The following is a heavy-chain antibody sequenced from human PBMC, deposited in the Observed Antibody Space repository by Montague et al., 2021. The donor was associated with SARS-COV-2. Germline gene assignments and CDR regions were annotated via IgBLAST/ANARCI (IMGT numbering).Heavy chain of an antibody. V-gene: IGHV4-34*01. CDR2: INHSGST. D-gene: IGHD3-9*01. CDR1: GGSFSVYY. CDR3: ARMRFFDWPPHYYMDV. J-gene: IGHJ6*03. Sequence: SETLSLTCAVYGGSFSVYYWSWIRQPPGKGLEWIGEINHSGSTNYNPSLKSRVTISVDTSKNQFSLKLSSVTAADTAVYYCARMRFFDWPPHYYMDVWGKGTTVTVSS.